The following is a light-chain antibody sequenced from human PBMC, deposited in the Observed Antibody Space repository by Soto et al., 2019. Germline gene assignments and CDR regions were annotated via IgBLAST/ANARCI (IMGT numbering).Light chain of an antibody. CDR3: QQHSSSSPYT. V-gene: IGKV1-5*03. CDR1: QSISSW. Sequence: DIQMTQSPSTLSASVGDRVTITCRASQSISSWLAWYQQKPGKAPNLLIYKASTLGSGVPSRFRGGGSGTEFTLTIISLQPDDFATYYCQQHSSSSPYTFGQGTKLEIK. J-gene: IGKJ2*01. CDR2: KAS.